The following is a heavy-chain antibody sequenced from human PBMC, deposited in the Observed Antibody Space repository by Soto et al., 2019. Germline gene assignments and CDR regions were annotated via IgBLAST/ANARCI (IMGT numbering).Heavy chain of an antibody. D-gene: IGHD3-10*01. Sequence: PGGSLRLSCAASGFTFSGYWMSWVRQAPGKGLEWVANIKQDGSEKYYVDSVKGRFTISRDNTKNSLYLQMNSLRAEDTAVYYCAGAYGSGSYYNVWGQGTLVTVSS. CDR2: IKQDGSEK. J-gene: IGHJ4*02. CDR1: GFTFSGYW. CDR3: AGAYGSGSYYNV. V-gene: IGHV3-7*01.